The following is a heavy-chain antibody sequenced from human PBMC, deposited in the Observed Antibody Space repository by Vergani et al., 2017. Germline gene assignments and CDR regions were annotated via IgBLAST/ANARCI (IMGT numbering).Heavy chain of an antibody. V-gene: IGHV3-30-3*01. CDR2: ISYDGSNK. Sequence: QVQLVESGGGVVQPGRSLRLSCAASGFTFSSYAMHWVRQAPGKGLEWVAVISYDGSNKYYADSVKGRFTISRDNSKNTLYLQMNSLRAEDTAVYYCAGDGGGTHYYYYYMDVWGKGTTVTVSS. J-gene: IGHJ6*03. D-gene: IGHD3-16*01. CDR1: GFTFSSYA. CDR3: AGDGGGTHYYYYYMDV.